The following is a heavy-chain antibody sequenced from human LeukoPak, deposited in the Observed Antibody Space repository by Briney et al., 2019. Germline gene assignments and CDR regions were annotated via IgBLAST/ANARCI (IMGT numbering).Heavy chain of an antibody. V-gene: IGHV3-23*01. Sequence: GGSLRLSCVASGFTFSSYAMSWIRQAPEKGVEWVSVISGGGSGTTDYADSVKGRFTISRDNSKNILYLLMNSLRADDTAVYYCAKSLKSRPDYYYYMDVWGKGTTVTVSS. CDR2: ISGGGSGTT. CDR3: AKSLKSRPDYYYYMDV. J-gene: IGHJ6*03. D-gene: IGHD2-2*01. CDR1: GFTFSSYA.